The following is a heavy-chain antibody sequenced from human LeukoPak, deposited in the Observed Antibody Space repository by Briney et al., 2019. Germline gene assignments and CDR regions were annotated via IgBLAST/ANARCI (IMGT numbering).Heavy chain of an antibody. CDR2: INPSGGST. J-gene: IGHJ4*02. CDR3: TRTIFGVVIVDN. D-gene: IGHD3-3*01. V-gene: IGHV1-46*03. Sequence: ASVKVSCKASGYTFTSYYMHWVRQAPGQGLEWMGIINPSGGSTSYAQKFQGRVTMTRDTSTSTVYMELSSLRSEDTAVYYCTRTIFGVVIVDNWGQGTLVTVSS. CDR1: GYTFTSYY.